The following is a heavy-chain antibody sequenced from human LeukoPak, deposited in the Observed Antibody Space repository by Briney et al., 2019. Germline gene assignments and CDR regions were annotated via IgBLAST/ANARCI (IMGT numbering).Heavy chain of an antibody. J-gene: IGHJ4*02. CDR1: GGTFSSYA. Sequence: SVKVSCKASGGTFSSYAISWVRQAPGQGLEWMGRIIPILGIANYAQKFQGRVTITADKSTSTACMELSSLRSEDTAVYYCARRSPLSDYGDPNFDYWGQGTLVTVSS. CDR2: IIPILGIA. CDR3: ARRSPLSDYGDPNFDY. V-gene: IGHV1-69*04. D-gene: IGHD4-17*01.